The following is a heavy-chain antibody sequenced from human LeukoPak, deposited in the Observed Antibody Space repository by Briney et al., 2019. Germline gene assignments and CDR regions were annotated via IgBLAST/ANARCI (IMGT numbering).Heavy chain of an antibody. CDR3: ASLGAAGTDY. D-gene: IGHD6-13*01. J-gene: IGHJ4*02. Sequence: PGGSLRLSCAVSGVTVSSNHMSWVRQAPGKGLEWVSAIYSGGGTYYADSVKGRFTLSRDISKNTLYLQMNSLRADDTAVYYCASLGAAGTDYWGQGTLVTVSS. CDR1: GVTVSSNH. CDR2: IYSGGGT. V-gene: IGHV3-66*01.